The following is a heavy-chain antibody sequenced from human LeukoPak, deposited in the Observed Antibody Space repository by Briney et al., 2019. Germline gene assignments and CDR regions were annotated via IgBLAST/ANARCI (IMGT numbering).Heavy chain of an antibody. CDR2: IYHSGST. J-gene: IGHJ3*02. CDR3: ATKRGKYYYDSSGDAFDI. CDR1: GGSINNYY. V-gene: IGHV4-59*04. D-gene: IGHD3-22*01. Sequence: SETLSLTCTVSGGSINNYYWNWIRQPPGKGLEWIGSIYHSGSTYYNPSLKSRVTISVDTSKNQFSLKLSSVTAADTAVYYCATKRGKYYYDSSGDAFDIWGQGTMVTVSS.